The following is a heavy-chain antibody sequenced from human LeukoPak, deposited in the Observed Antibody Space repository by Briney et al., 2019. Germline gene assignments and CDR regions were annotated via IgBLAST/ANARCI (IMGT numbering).Heavy chain of an antibody. CDR1: GYTFTSYA. CDR2: IRTSTGSP. D-gene: IGHD2-15*01. J-gene: IGHJ3*02. CDR3: ARDLDSAAFDI. V-gene: IGHV7-4-1*02. Sequence: ASVKVSCKASGYTFTSYAINWVRQAPGQGLEYMGWIRTSTGSPTYDQGFTGRVVFSLDTSVNTAYLQISSLKAEDTAVYYCARDLDSAAFDIWGQGTMVTVSS.